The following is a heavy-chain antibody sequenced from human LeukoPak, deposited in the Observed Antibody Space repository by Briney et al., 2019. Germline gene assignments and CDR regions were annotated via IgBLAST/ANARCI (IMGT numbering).Heavy chain of an antibody. CDR3: ARAQQVVPVDYYYYGMDV. V-gene: IGHV1-18*01. J-gene: IGHJ6*02. CDR2: ISAYNGNT. D-gene: IGHD2-2*01. CDR1: GYTFTNYD. Sequence: ASVKVSCKASGYTFTNYDINWVRQASGQGLEWMGWISAYNGNTNYAQKLQGRVTMTTDTSTSTAYMELRSLRSDDTAVYYCARAQQVVPVDYYYYGMDVWGQGTTVTVSS.